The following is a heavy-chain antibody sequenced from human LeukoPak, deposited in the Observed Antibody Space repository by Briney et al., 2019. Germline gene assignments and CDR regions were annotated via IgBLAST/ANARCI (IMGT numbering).Heavy chain of an antibody. Sequence: GGSLRLSCKASGFTFGDYAMSWFRQAPGKGLEWVGFIRSKAYGGTTEYAASVKGRFTISRDDSKSIAYLQMNSLKTEDTAVYYCTRDYYGSGSYSSYYYYGMDVWGQGTTVTVSS. CDR2: IRSKAYGGTT. CDR1: GFTFGDYA. D-gene: IGHD3-10*01. J-gene: IGHJ6*02. V-gene: IGHV3-49*03. CDR3: TRDYYGSGSYSSYYYYGMDV.